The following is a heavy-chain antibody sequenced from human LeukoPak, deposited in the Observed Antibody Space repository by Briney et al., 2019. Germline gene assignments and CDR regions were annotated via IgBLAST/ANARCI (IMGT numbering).Heavy chain of an antibody. D-gene: IGHD2-15*01. CDR3: ARGPLAATLYYFDY. CDR1: GFTFSSYG. V-gene: IGHV3-33*01. J-gene: IGHJ4*02. Sequence: GRSLRLSCAASGFTFSSYGMHWVRQAPGKGLEWVAVIWYDGSNKYYADSVKGRFTISRDNSKNTLYLQMNSLRAEDTAVYYCARGPLAATLYYFDYWGQGTLVTVSS. CDR2: IWYDGSNK.